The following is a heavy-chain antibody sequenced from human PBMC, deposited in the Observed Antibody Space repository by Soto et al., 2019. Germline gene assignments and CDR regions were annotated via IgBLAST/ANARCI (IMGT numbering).Heavy chain of an antibody. CDR1: GFTFGDYA. Sequence: HPGGSLRLSCAASGFTFGDYAMHWVRQAPGKGLEWVSLISWDGGSTYYADSVKGRFTISRDNSKNSLYLQMNSLRAEDTALYYCAKGITIFGVGPDAFDIWGQGTMVTVSS. V-gene: IGHV3-43D*04. CDR2: ISWDGGST. CDR3: AKGITIFGVGPDAFDI. J-gene: IGHJ3*02. D-gene: IGHD3-3*01.